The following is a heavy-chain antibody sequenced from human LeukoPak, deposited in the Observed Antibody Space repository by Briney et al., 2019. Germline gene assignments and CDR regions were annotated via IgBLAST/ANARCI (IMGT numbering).Heavy chain of an antibody. CDR1: GFDFSGFY. CDR3: TRQDCSGGSCSYVDY. Sequence: PGGSLKLSCAASGFDFSGFYMHWVRQASGRGLEWVGLIRSKPSSYTTVYAASGKGRVTISRDDSKKTAYLQMNSLKAEDTAVYYCTRQDCSGGSCSYVDYWGQGTLVTVSS. J-gene: IGHJ4*02. D-gene: IGHD2-15*01. CDR2: IRSKPSSYTT. V-gene: IGHV3-73*01.